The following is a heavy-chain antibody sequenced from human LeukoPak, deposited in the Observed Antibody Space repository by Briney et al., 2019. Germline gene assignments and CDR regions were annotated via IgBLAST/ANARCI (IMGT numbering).Heavy chain of an antibody. V-gene: IGHV4-61*08. J-gene: IGHJ4*02. CDR2: IYYSGST. D-gene: IGHD5-12*01. Sequence: SETLSLTCAVSGGSISSSGSYWGWIRQPPGKGLEWIGYIYYSGSTNYNPSLKSRVTISVDTSKNQFSLKLSSVTAADTAVYYCARGPKVAYFDYWGQGTLVTVSS. CDR3: ARGPKVAYFDY. CDR1: GGSISSSGSY.